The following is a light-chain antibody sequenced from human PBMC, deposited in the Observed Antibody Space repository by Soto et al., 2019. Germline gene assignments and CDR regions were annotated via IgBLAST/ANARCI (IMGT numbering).Light chain of an antibody. Sequence: SYALTQPPSVSVSPGQTASITCWGDNIGTKSVHWYQQRPGQAPVLVVYVDKKRPSVITERFSGSNSENTATLTISRVETGDEADYYCQVCERFSDNNVVFGDGTKVTVL. CDR2: VDK. CDR1: NIGTKS. CDR3: QVCERFSDNNVV. J-gene: IGLJ1*01. V-gene: IGLV3-21*02.